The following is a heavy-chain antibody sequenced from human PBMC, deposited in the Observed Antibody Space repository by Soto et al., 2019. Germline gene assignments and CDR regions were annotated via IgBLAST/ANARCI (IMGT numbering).Heavy chain of an antibody. CDR3: VGAMNYEVPYYYYGMDV. Sequence: GGSLRLSCAASGFSFSTYLMSWVRQAPGKGLEWVANIKQGGNEKFYVDSVKGRFTISRDNDKKSLYLQMDSLRVEDTAVYYCVGAMNYEVPYYYYGMDVWGQGTTVTVSS. CDR1: GFSFSTYL. V-gene: IGHV3-7*01. J-gene: IGHJ6*02. D-gene: IGHD3-16*01. CDR2: IKQGGNEK.